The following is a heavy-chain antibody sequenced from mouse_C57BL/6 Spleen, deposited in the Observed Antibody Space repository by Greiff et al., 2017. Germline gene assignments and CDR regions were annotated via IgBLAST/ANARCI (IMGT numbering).Heavy chain of an antibody. CDR2: IYPGSGNT. CDR1: GYTFTDYY. Sequence: QVQLQQSGAELVRPGASVKLSCKASGYTFTDYYINWVKQRPGQGLEWIARIYPGSGNTYYNEKFKGKATLTAEKSSSTAYMQLSSLTSEDSSVYFCANEYGWFAYWGQGTLVTVSA. V-gene: IGHV1-76*01. D-gene: IGHD5-1*01. CDR3: ANEYGWFAY. J-gene: IGHJ3*01.